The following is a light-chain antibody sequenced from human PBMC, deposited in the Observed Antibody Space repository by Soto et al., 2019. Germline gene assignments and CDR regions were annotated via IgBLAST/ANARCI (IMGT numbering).Light chain of an antibody. J-gene: IGLJ2*01. CDR1: SSNIGNNY. CDR3: ETWDSSLSAVV. Sequence: QSVLTQPPSVSAAPGQKVTISCSGSSSNIGNNYVSWYQQLPGTAPKVLIYHNNKRPSGIPDRFSGSKSGTSATLGITGLQTGDEADYYCETWDSSLSAVVFGGGTKLTVL. CDR2: HNN. V-gene: IGLV1-51*01.